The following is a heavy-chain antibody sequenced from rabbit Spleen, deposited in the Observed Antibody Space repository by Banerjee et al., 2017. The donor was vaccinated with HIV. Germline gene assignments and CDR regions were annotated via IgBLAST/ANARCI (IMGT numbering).Heavy chain of an antibody. D-gene: IGHD1-1*01. V-gene: IGHV1S40*01. CDR1: GFSFNSGYD. Sequence: QSLEESGGGLVKPGASLTLTCKASGFSFNSGYDMCWVRQAPGKGLEWIGYIDLVFGSTYYASWVNGRFTISSHNAQNTLYLQLYSLTVADTATYFCVRGASSSGYYSLWGQGTLVTVS. J-gene: IGHJ4*01. CDR3: VRGASSSGYYSL. CDR2: IDLVFGST.